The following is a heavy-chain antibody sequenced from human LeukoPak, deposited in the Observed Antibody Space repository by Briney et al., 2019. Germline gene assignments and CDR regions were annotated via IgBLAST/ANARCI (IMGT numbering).Heavy chain of an antibody. Sequence: PGGSLRLSCAASGFTFSSYAMHWVRQAPGKGLEWVAVISYDGSNKYYADSVKGRFTISRDNSKNTLYLQMNSLRAEDTAVYYCAKDREAVAGREGTYYYYYGMDVWGQGTTVTVSS. J-gene: IGHJ6*02. CDR1: GFTFSSYA. V-gene: IGHV3-30*04. CDR3: AKDREAVAGREGTYYYYYGMDV. D-gene: IGHD6-19*01. CDR2: ISYDGSNK.